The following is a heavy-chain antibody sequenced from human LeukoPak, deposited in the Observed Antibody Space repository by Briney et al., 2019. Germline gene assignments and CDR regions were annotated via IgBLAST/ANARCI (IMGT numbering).Heavy chain of an antibody. D-gene: IGHD3-16*01. CDR2: ISSSRSYI. V-gene: IGHV3-21*04. CDR1: GFTFSSYS. Sequence: GGSLRLSCAASGFTFSSYSMNWVRQAPGKGLEWVSSISSSRSYIYYADSVKGRFTISRDNAKNSLYLQMNSLRAEDTAVFYCARGGGEVDYWGQGTLVTVSS. J-gene: IGHJ4*02. CDR3: ARGGGEVDY.